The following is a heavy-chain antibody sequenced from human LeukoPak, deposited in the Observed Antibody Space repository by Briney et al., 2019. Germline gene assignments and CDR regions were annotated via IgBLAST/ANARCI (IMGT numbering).Heavy chain of an antibody. CDR1: GGTFSSYA. Sequence: SVKVSCKASGGTFSSYAINWVRQAPGQGLEWMGGIIPIFGTSNYAQKFQGRVTITADESTSTAYMELSSLRSEDTAVYYCARGRGTTSLVDYWGQGTLVTVSS. J-gene: IGHJ4*02. CDR3: ARGRGTTSLVDY. V-gene: IGHV1-69*13. CDR2: IIPIFGTS. D-gene: IGHD1-1*01.